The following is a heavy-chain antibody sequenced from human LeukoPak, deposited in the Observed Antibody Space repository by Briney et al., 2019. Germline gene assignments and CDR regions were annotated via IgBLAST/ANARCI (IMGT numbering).Heavy chain of an antibody. V-gene: IGHV4-59*01. J-gene: IGHJ4*02. CDR3: ARIGSGSYRDY. CDR1: GGSISSYY. CDR2: IYYSGST. D-gene: IGHD3-10*01. Sequence: SETLSLTCTVSGGSISSYYWSWIRQPPEKGLEWIGYIYYSGSTNYNPSLKSRVTISVDTSKNQFSLKLSSVTAADTAVYYCARIGSGSYRDYWGQGTLVTVSS.